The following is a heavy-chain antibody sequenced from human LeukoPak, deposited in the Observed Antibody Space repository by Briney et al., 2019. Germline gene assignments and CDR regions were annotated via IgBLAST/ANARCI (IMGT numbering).Heavy chain of an antibody. CDR2: IAEDGSNE. V-gene: IGHV3-30*18. Sequence: GGSLRLSCAASGFTFSSYGMHCVRQAPGKGLEWVAFIAEDGSNEKYTDSVKGRFTVSRDNSNNTLYLRMNSLRAVDTGVYYCAKDRETTSSGTFDYWGQGTLVTVSS. CDR1: GFTFSSYG. D-gene: IGHD1-1*01. CDR3: AKDRETTSSGTFDY. J-gene: IGHJ4*02.